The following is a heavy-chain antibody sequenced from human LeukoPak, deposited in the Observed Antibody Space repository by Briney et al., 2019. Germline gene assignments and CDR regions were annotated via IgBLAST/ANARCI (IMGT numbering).Heavy chain of an antibody. J-gene: IGHJ4*02. CDR1: GFTFSSYG. CDR2: ISSSGSTI. Sequence: GGSLRLSCAASGFTFSSYGMHWVRQAPGKGLEWVSYISSSGSTIYYADSVKGRFTISRDNAKNSLYLQMNSLRAEDTAVYYCARAKKADYDYWGQGTLVTVSS. CDR3: ARAKKADYDY. D-gene: IGHD2-15*01. V-gene: IGHV3-48*04.